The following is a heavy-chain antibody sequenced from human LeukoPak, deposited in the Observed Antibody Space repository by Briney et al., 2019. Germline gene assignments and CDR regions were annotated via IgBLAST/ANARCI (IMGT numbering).Heavy chain of an antibody. CDR1: GFTFSSYA. Sequence: GGSLRLSCAASGFTFSSYAMSWVRQAPGKGLEWVSAISGSGGSTYYADSVKGRFTISRDNSKNTLYLQMNTLRAEDTAVYYCATWGGRLWAIDHWGQGTPVTVSS. CDR3: ATWGGRLWAIDH. CDR2: ISGSGGST. D-gene: IGHD4/OR15-4a*01. V-gene: IGHV3-23*01. J-gene: IGHJ4*02.